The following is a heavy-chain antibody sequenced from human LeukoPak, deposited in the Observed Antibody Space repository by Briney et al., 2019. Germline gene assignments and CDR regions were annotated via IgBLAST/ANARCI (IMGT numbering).Heavy chain of an antibody. V-gene: IGHV1-69*13. Sequence: GASVRVSCKASGYTFPSYGISWVRQAPGQGLEWMGGIIPIFGTANYAQKFQGRVTITADESTSIAYMELSSLRSEDTAVYYCARDLTDTAIVTIAFDIWGQGTMVTVSS. CDR1: GYTFPSYG. D-gene: IGHD5-18*01. CDR2: IIPIFGTA. CDR3: ARDLTDTAIVTIAFDI. J-gene: IGHJ3*02.